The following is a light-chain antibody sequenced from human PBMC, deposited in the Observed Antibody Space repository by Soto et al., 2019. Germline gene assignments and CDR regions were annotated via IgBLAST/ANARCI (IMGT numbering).Light chain of an antibody. Sequence: EIVLTQSPGTLSLSPGERATLSCRASQSVSSSYLAWYQHKPGQATRLLIYGASSRATGSPDRFSGSWSGTNFTLTISRLEPDDFGVYDCRQSGSSSWTFGQGTKVDVK. CDR1: QSVSSSY. CDR3: RQSGSSSWT. CDR2: GAS. V-gene: IGKV3-20*01. J-gene: IGKJ1*01.